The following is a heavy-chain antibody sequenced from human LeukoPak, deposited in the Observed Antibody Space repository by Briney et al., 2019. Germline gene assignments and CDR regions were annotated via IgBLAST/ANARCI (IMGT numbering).Heavy chain of an antibody. V-gene: IGHV3-21*01. Sequence: PGGSLRLSCAASGFTFSSYSMNWVRQAPGKGLEWVSSISSSSSYIYYADSVKGRFTISRDNAKNSLYPQMNSLRAEDTAVYYCARYRLWFGEDGMDVWGQGTTVTVSS. CDR2: ISSSSSYI. CDR3: ARYRLWFGEDGMDV. CDR1: GFTFSSYS. J-gene: IGHJ6*02. D-gene: IGHD3-10*01.